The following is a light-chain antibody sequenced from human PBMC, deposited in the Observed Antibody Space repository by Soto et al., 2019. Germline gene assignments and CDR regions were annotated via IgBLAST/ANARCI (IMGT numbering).Light chain of an antibody. V-gene: IGKV1-5*01. CDR3: QQYNSYWT. J-gene: IGKJ1*01. Sequence: DIQMTQSPSTLSASVGDRVIITCRASQSISDYLAWYQQKPGKAPKLLIYDASNLESGVPSTFSGSGSGTEFTLTISSLQPDDFATYYCQQYNSYWTFGRGTKVDI. CDR2: DAS. CDR1: QSISDY.